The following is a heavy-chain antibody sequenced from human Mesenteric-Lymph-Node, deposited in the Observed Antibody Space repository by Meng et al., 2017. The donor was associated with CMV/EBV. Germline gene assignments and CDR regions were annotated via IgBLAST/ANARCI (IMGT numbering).Heavy chain of an antibody. D-gene: IGHD6-13*01. CDR2: IYYSGST. Sequence: LRLSCTVSGGSISSGGYYWSWIRQHPGKGLEWIGYIYYSGSTYYNPSLKSRVTISVDTSKNQFSLKLSSVSAADTAVYYCARRLLVAAGPDYFDVWGQGALVTVSS. J-gene: IGHJ3*01. V-gene: IGHV4-31*03. CDR1: GGSISSGGYY. CDR3: ARRLLVAAGPDYFDV.